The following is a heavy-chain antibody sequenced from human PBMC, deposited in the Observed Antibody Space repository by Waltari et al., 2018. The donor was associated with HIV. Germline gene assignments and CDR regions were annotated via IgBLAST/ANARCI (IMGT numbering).Heavy chain of an antibody. CDR2: ISSSSSTK. Sequence: EVHLVESGGGLVQPGGSLSLSCAASGFTFSYYSMNWVRQDPGKGREWISYISSSSSTKFYADSVKGRFTISSDNAKNSLYLQLNSLRAEDTAVYYCAREEGGGNAYYYYGMDVWGQGTTVTVSS. CDR3: AREEGGGNAYYYYGMDV. J-gene: IGHJ6*02. CDR1: GFTFSYYS. D-gene: IGHD3-16*01. V-gene: IGHV3-48*01.